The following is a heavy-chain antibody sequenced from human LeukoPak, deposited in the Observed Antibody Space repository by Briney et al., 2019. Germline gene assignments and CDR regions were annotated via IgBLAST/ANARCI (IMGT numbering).Heavy chain of an antibody. J-gene: IGHJ4*02. D-gene: IGHD2-21*02. CDR3: ARDFSDLFDY. CDR2: IRYDGSNK. V-gene: IGHV3-30*02. Sequence: GGSLRLSCAASGFTFSSYGMHWVRQAPGKGLEWVAFIRYDGSNKYYADSVKGRFTISRDNSKNTLYLQMNSLRAEDTAVYYCARDFSDLFDYWGQGTLVTVSS. CDR1: GFTFSSYG.